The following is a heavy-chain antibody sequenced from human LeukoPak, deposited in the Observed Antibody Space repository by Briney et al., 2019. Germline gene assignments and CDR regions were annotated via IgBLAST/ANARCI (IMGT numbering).Heavy chain of an antibody. CDR2: ISSSSSYI. D-gene: IGHD2-2*01. CDR1: GFTFSSYS. Sequence: GGSLRLSCAASGFTFSSYSMNWVRQAPGKGLEGVSSISSSSSYIYYADSVKGRFTISRDNAKNSLYLQMNSLRAEDTAVYYCARGRGYCSSTSCLNWFDPWGQGTLVTVSS. J-gene: IGHJ5*02. V-gene: IGHV3-21*01. CDR3: ARGRGYCSSTSCLNWFDP.